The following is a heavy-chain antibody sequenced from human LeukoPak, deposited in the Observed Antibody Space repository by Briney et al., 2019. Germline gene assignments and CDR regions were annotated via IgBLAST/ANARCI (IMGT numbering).Heavy chain of an antibody. V-gene: IGHV1-18*01. Sequence: ASVKVSCKASGYTFTSYGITWVRQAPGQGLEWMGWISGYNGNTDYEQKLQGRVTMTTDTSTSTAYMELSSLRSEDTAVYYCARSPGGLVVPAAYDYWGQGTLVTVSS. CDR2: ISGYNGNT. D-gene: IGHD2-2*01. J-gene: IGHJ4*02. CDR3: ARSPGGLVVPAAYDY. CDR1: GYTFTSYG.